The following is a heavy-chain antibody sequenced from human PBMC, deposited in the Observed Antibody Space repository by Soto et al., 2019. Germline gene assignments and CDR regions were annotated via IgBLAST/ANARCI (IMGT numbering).Heavy chain of an antibody. CDR3: ARGRSGYSYGYDY. V-gene: IGHV4-31*03. Sequence: SETLSLTCTVSGCSISSGGYYWSWIRQHPGKGLEWIGYIYYSGSTYYNPSLKSRVTISVDTSKNQFSLKLSSVTAADTAVYYCARGRSGYSYGYDYWGQGTLVTVSS. CDR1: GCSISSGGYY. J-gene: IGHJ4*02. CDR2: IYYSGST. D-gene: IGHD5-18*01.